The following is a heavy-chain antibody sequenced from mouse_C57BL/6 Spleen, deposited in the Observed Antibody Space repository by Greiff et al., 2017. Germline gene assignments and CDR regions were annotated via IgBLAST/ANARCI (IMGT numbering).Heavy chain of an antibody. CDR2: INPSSGYT. V-gene: IGHV1-4*01. CDR3: ARSRYYGSSPAWFAD. J-gene: IGHJ3*01. D-gene: IGHD1-1*01. CDR1: GYTFTSYT. Sequence: QVQLQQSGAELARPGASVKMSCKASGYTFTSYTMHWVKQRPGQGLEWIGYINPSSGYTKYNQKFKDKATLTADKSSSTAYMQLSSLTSEDSAVYYCARSRYYGSSPAWFADWGQGTLVTVSA.